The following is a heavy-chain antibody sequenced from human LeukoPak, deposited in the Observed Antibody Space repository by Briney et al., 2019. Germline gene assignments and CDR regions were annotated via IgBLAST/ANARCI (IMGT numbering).Heavy chain of an antibody. D-gene: IGHD2-21*02. CDR1: GYSFTSYW. CDR3: ERVVVVTSIFWYFDL. Sequence: GGSLKISAKCSGYSFTSYWGGGVRQMPGKGRGWMGIFYPGDADTIYSPSCQGQLTISAHKSISSACLQWTRLKASDTAMYYCERVVVVTSIFWYFDLWGRGTLVTVAS. CDR2: FYPGDADT. V-gene: IGHV5-51*01. J-gene: IGHJ2*01.